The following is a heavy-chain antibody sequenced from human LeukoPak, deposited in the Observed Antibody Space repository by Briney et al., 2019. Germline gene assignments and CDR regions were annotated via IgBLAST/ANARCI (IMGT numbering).Heavy chain of an antibody. Sequence: PGGSLRLSCAASGFTFSSYWMHWVRQAPGKGLEWVALISYDANIGSNKYYADSVKGRFTISRDNSKNTLYLQMNSLRAEDTAVYYCARDGGYDFWSGYYQDYWGQGTLVTVSS. CDR3: ARDGGYDFWSGYYQDY. J-gene: IGHJ4*02. CDR2: ISYDANIGSNK. CDR1: GFTFSSYW. D-gene: IGHD3-3*01. V-gene: IGHV3-30-3*01.